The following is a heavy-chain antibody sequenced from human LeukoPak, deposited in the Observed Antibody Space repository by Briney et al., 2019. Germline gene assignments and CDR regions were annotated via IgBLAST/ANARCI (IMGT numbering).Heavy chain of an antibody. CDR1: GYTFTGYY. D-gene: IGHD4-23*01. Sequence: ASVEVSCKTSGYTFTGYYIHCVRQAPGQGLEWMGWINPDSGGTNYAQKFQGRVTMTRDTSISTAYMELSRLTSDDTAVYYCARAGGNSAAFAFDYWGQGTLVTVSS. CDR2: INPDSGGT. V-gene: IGHV1-2*02. CDR3: ARAGGNSAAFAFDY. J-gene: IGHJ4*02.